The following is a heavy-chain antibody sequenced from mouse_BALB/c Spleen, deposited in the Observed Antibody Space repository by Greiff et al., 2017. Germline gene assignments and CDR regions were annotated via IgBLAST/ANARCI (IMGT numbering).Heavy chain of an antibody. J-gene: IGHJ4*01. CDR3: ARRGKNDGYYDAMDY. Sequence: VQLQESGPGLVQPSQSLSITCTVSGFSLTSYGVHWVRQSPGKGLEWLGVIWSGGSTDYNAAFISRLSISKDNSKSQVFFKMNSLQANDTAIYYCARRGKNDGYYDAMDYWGQGTSVTVSS. D-gene: IGHD2-3*01. CDR1: GFSLTSYG. V-gene: IGHV2-2*02. CDR2: IWSGGST.